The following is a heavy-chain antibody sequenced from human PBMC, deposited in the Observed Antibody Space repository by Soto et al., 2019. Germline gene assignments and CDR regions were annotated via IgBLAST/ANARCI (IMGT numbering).Heavy chain of an antibody. CDR3: ATVFDV. D-gene: IGHD4-17*01. J-gene: IGHJ4*02. Sequence: EVQLVESGGGLVQPGGSLRVSCAASGFTFRSHRIHWVRQAPGKGLVWVSRIDTDGGGTSYADSVKGRFTISTDNAENTVYLQMNGLRVEDTAVYYCATVFDVWGQGTLVTVSS. CDR2: IDTDGGGT. CDR1: GFTFRSHR. V-gene: IGHV3-74*01.